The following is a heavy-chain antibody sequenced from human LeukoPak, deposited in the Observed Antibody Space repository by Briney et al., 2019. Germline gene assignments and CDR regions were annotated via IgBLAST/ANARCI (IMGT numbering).Heavy chain of an antibody. J-gene: IGHJ4*02. CDR2: IYYSGST. Sequence: SETLSLTCTVSGGSISSGGYYWSWIRQHPGKGLEWIGYIYYSGSTYYNPSLKSRVTISVDTSKNQFSLKLSSVTAADTAVYYCARVLEMATMMNDYFDYWGQGTLVTVSS. D-gene: IGHD5-24*01. V-gene: IGHV4-31*03. CDR3: ARVLEMATMMNDYFDY. CDR1: GGSISSGGYY.